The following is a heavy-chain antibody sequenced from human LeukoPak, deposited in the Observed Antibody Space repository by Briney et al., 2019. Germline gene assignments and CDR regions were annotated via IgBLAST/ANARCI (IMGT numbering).Heavy chain of an antibody. Sequence: ASVKVSCKVSGYTLTELSMHWVPQTPGKGVEWMVGFDIEVGETIYAQKFHGRVTMTEDTSTDTAYMELSSLRSEDTAVYYCLTYGVVPAATTQLDAFDIWGQGTMVTVSS. J-gene: IGHJ3*02. V-gene: IGHV1-24*01. CDR2: FDIEVGET. CDR1: GYTLTELS. CDR3: LTYGVVPAATTQLDAFDI. D-gene: IGHD2-2*01.